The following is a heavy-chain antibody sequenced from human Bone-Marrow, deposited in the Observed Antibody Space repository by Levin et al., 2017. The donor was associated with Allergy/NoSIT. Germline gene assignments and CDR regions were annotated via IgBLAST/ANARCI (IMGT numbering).Heavy chain of an antibody. D-gene: IGHD1-1*01. CDR3: AKDRGENNWQNWPLDL. CDR2: LDGRGTKT. CDR1: GFPFRTYA. V-gene: IGHV3-23*01. J-gene: IGHJ2*01. Sequence: SGGSLRLSCSASGFPFRTYAMNWVRQAPGKGLEWVAGLDGRGTKTYYADSVKGRFTISRDNSKQPLFLQMDSLRPEDTALYSCAKDRGENNWQNWPLDLWGRGTLVTVSS.